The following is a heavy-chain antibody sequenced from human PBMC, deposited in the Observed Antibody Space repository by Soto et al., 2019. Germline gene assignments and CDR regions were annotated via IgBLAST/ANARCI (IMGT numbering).Heavy chain of an antibody. CDR3: AKHYSLTTAMATFLHS. CDR1: GFTFSSYA. D-gene: IGHD5-18*01. V-gene: IGHV3-23*01. J-gene: IGHJ4*02. Sequence: GGSLRLSCAASGFTFSSYAMSWVRQAPGKGLEWSSVISGSGARSNYADSVKGRFTISRDNSKNTLNLQMNGPRAEDTAVYYCAKHYSLTTAMATFLHSWGQGTLVTVSS. CDR2: ISGSGARS.